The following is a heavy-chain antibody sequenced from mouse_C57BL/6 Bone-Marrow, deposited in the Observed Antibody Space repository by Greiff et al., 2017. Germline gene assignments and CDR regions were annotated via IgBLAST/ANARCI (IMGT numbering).Heavy chain of an antibody. CDR2: IYPRSGNT. J-gene: IGHJ4*01. V-gene: IGHV1-81*01. CDR1: GYTFTSYG. D-gene: IGHD2-5*01. Sequence: QVQLKESGAELARPGASVKLSCKASGYTFTSYGISWVKQRTGQGLEWIGEIYPRSGNTYYNEKFKGKATLTADKSSSTAYMELRSLTSEDSAVYFCARGGYSNYGYAMDYWGQGTSVTVSS. CDR3: ARGGYSNYGYAMDY.